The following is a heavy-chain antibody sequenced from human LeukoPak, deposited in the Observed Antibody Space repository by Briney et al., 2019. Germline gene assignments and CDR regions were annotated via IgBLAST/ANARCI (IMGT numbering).Heavy chain of an antibody. D-gene: IGHD3-22*01. CDR2: IYYSGST. J-gene: IGHJ4*02. V-gene: IGHV4-59*01. CDR3: ARVFYDSSGYLYFDY. Sequence: PSETLSLTCTVSGGSISSYYWSWIRQPPGKGLEWIGYIYYSGSTNYNPSLKSRVTISVDTSKNQFSLKLSSVTAADTAVYYCARVFYDSSGYLYFDYWGQGTLVTVSS. CDR1: GGSISSYY.